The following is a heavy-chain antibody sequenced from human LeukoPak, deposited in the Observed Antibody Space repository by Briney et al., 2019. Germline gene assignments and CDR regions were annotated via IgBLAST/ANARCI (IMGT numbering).Heavy chain of an antibody. J-gene: IGHJ4*02. D-gene: IGHD2-2*02. CDR3: ARVPAAISPLYYFDY. V-gene: IGHV3-74*03. Sequence: PGXSLRLSCAASGFTFTNYWMHWVRQAPGKGLVWVSRISPDGISTTYADSVNGRITISSDNTKNTLYLQMNSLRAEDTAVYYCARVPAAISPLYYFDYWGQGTLVTVSS. CDR1: GFTFTNYW. CDR2: ISPDGIST.